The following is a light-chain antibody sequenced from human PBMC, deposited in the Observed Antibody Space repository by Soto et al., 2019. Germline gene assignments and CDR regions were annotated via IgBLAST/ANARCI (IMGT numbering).Light chain of an antibody. J-gene: IGLJ1*01. V-gene: IGLV9-49*01. CDR3: GAHHGSGSNFVDV. Sequence: QLVLTQPPSASASLGASVTLTCTLSSGYSNYKVDWYQQRPGKGPRFVMRVGTGGIVGSKGDGIPDRFSVLGSGLNRYLTIKNIQEEDESDYHCGAHHGSGSNFVDVFGTGTKLTVL. CDR2: VGTGGIVG. CDR1: SGYSNYK.